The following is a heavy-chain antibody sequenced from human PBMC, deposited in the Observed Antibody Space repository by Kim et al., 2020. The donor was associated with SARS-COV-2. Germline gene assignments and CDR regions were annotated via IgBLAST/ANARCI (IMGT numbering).Heavy chain of an antibody. CDR1: GFTFDDYA. CDR3: AKDSTAEVVGATDY. D-gene: IGHD1-26*01. CDR2: ISWNSGSI. V-gene: IGHV3-9*01. J-gene: IGHJ4*02. Sequence: GGSLRLSCAASGFTFDDYAMHWVRQAPGKGLEWVSGISWNSGSIGYADSVKGRFTISRDNAKNSLYLQMNSLRAEDTALYYCAKDSTAEVVGATDYWGQGTLVTVSS.